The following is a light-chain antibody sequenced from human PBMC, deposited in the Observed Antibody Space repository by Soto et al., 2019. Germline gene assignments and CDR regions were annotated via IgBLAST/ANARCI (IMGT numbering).Light chain of an antibody. Sequence: DIQMTQSPSSLSASVGDRVTITCRASQTISSYLNWYQQKPGKAPKLLIYAASTFLSGVPSRFSGTGSGTEFTLTISSLQPVDFATYYCQPSFSTPQTFGQGTNVEIK. CDR2: AAS. CDR3: QPSFSTPQT. V-gene: IGKV1-39*01. J-gene: IGKJ1*01. CDR1: QTISSY.